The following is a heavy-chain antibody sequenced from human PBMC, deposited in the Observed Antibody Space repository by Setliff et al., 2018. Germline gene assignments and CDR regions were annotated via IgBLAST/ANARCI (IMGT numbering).Heavy chain of an antibody. CDR1: AGTFSSYG. CDR2: IIPIFGTA. J-gene: IGHJ4*02. D-gene: IGHD1-26*01. Sequence: SVKVSCKASAGTFSSYGISWVRQAPGQGLEWMGGIIPIFGTANSAQKFQGRVTMTADESTSTAYMELSSLRSEDTAVYYCARVSRTIVGARGFDYWGQGTLVTVSS. V-gene: IGHV1-69*13. CDR3: ARVSRTIVGARGFDY.